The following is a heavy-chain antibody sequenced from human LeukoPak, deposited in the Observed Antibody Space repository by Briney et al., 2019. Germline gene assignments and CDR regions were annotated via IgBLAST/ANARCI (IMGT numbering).Heavy chain of an antibody. CDR1: GFTIDGYT. V-gene: IGHV3-21*01. Sequence: GGSLRLSCAASGFTIDGYTLSWVRQAPGKGLEWVASITSGSNFVDYGDSVKGRFTISRDNAQNSLYVQMNSLRAEDTAVYYCATQPELPGWFDSWGRGTLVTVSS. CDR3: ATQPELPGWFDS. CDR2: ITSGSNFV. J-gene: IGHJ5*01. D-gene: IGHD1-14*01.